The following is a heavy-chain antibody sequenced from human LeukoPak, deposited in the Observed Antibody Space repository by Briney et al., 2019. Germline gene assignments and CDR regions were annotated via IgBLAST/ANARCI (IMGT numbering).Heavy chain of an antibody. J-gene: IGHJ4*02. Sequence: PGGSLRLXCAASGFTVSSNYMSWVRPAPGKGLEWVSVIYSCGSTYYADSVKGRFTISRDNSKNRLYLQMNSLRAEDTAVYYCARAYTVGATELDYWGQGTLVTVSS. D-gene: IGHD1-26*01. CDR3: ARAYTVGATELDY. V-gene: IGHV3-66*03. CDR1: GFTVSSNY. CDR2: IYSCGST.